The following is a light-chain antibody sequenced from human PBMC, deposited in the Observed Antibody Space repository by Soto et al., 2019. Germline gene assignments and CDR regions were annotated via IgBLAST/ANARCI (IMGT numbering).Light chain of an antibody. CDR2: EVS. Sequence: QSALTQPPSASGSPGQSVTISCTGTSSDVGGYNYVSWYQQHPGKAPKVMIYEVSKRPSGVPDRFSGSKSGNTASLTVSGRQAEDEADYYCISFAGSGGVVFGGGTKLTVL. V-gene: IGLV2-8*01. CDR1: SSDVGGYNY. CDR3: ISFAGSGGVV. J-gene: IGLJ2*01.